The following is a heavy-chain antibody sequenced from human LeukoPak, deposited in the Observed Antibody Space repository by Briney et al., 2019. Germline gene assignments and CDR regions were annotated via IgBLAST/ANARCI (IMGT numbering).Heavy chain of an antibody. V-gene: IGHV3-30*18. D-gene: IGHD3-10*01. Sequence: PGRSLRLSCEASGXSFRSYGMHWVRQAPGKGLDWVAVIWHDGSEKYYADSVKGRFTISRDNSKNTLYLQMNSLRPEDTAVYYCAKLVVRGVISHYDYWGQGTLVTVSS. CDR1: GXSFRSYG. CDR2: IWHDGSEK. J-gene: IGHJ4*02. CDR3: AKLVVRGVISHYDY.